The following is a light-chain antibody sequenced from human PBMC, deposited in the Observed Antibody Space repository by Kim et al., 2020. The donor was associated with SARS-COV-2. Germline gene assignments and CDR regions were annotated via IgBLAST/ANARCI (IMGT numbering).Light chain of an antibody. V-gene: IGLV2-14*03. J-gene: IGLJ3*02. Sequence: GQSVTISCTGTSSDVGSYNDVSWYQQHPGKAPKLMIYDVTKRPSGVSSRFSGSKSGNTASLTISGLQAEDEADYYCSSYTGSKTSVFGGGTKLTVL. CDR3: SSYTGSKTSV. CDR2: DVT. CDR1: SSDVGSYND.